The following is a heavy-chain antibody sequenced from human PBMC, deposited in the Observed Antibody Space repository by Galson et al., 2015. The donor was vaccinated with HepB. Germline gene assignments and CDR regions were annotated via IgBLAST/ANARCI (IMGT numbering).Heavy chain of an antibody. CDR3: AISGECSGGSCYEGY. J-gene: IGHJ4*02. D-gene: IGHD2-15*01. CDR1: GYTFTNHA. CDR2: INAANGNT. Sequence: SVKVSCKASGYTFTNHALHWVRQAPGQRLEWMGWINAANGNTKYSQKFQGRVTITRDTSTTTVYLEMKSLTSEDTAMYYCAISGECSGGSCYEGYWGQGVLVTVSS. V-gene: IGHV1-3*01.